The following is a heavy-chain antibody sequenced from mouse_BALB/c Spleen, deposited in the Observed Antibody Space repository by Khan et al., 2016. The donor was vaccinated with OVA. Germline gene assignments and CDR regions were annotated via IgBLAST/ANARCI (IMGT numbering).Heavy chain of an antibody. J-gene: IGHJ3*01. V-gene: IGHV1S135*01. CDR3: TRHGYVAWFTY. D-gene: IGHD2-2*01. CDR2: IDPFSGGI. Sequence: EVQLVESGPELMKPGASVKMSCKASGYSFTSYYIHWVKSHGKSLEWIGYIDPFSGGITYNQKFKGKATLTVDKSSNTAYIHLSNLTYEDSAVYYCTRHGYVAWFTYWGQGTLVIVSA. CDR1: GYSFTSYY.